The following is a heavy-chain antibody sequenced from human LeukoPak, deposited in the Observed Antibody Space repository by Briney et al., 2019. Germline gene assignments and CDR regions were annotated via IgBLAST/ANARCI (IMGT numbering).Heavy chain of an antibody. CDR2: INQGGSDK. V-gene: IGHV3-7*01. CDR1: GFTFSGHW. Sequence: GGSLRLSCAASGFTFSGHWMSWVRQAPGRGLEWVANINQGGSDKYYVDSVKGRFTISRDNADNLLYLQMNSLRGEDTAVYYCTRDRSRAEDDWGQGTLVTVSS. CDR3: TRDRSRAEDD. D-gene: IGHD1-14*01. J-gene: IGHJ4*02.